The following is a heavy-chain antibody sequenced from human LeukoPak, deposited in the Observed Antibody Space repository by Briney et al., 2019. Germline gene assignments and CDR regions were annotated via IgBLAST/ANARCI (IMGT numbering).Heavy chain of an antibody. CDR1: GYTFSSYA. CDR3: ARLEGPRTNFDY. J-gene: IGHJ4*02. CDR2: INAGNGNT. D-gene: IGHD1-1*01. Sequence: ASVKVSCKASGYTFSSYALHWVRQAPGQRLEWMGWINAGNGNTKYSQKFQDRVTITRDTSASTAYMEMSSLRSEDTAVYYCARLEGPRTNFDYWGQGTLVTVSS. V-gene: IGHV1-3*01.